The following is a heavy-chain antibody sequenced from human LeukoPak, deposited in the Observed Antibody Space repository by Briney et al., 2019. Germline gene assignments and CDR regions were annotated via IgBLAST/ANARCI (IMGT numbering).Heavy chain of an antibody. CDR2: MFYGGST. CDR1: GXSISTSNYY. V-gene: IGHV4-39*01. J-gene: IGHJ4*02. CDR3: ARQGGWGGSASLFEF. D-gene: IGHD3-16*01. Sequence: SETLSLTCTVSGXSISTSNYYWVWIRQSPGKGLEWIGSMFYGGSTYYNPSLKSRVTISADTSKNQFSLKMRSVSASDTAMFYCARQGGWGGSASLFEFWGQGTLVTVSS.